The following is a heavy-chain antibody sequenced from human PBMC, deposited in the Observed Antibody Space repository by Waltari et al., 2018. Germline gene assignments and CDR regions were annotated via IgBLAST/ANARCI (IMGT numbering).Heavy chain of an antibody. Sequence: EVQLAESGGDVVRPGGSLRLTCVASGFTFNDYGMSWVRRVPGKGLEWVSGITWNGGIISYSDSVKGRFTITRDNDKNSLSLQMTSLRVEDTALYYCARYLNWGLPRFDNWGQGTQVTVSS. J-gene: IGHJ4*02. D-gene: IGHD3-16*01. CDR3: ARYLNWGLPRFDN. V-gene: IGHV3-20*04. CDR1: GFTFNDYG. CDR2: ITWNGGII.